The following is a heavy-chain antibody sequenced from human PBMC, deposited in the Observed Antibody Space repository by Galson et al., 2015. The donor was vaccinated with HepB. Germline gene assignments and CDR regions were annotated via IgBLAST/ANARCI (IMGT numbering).Heavy chain of an antibody. CDR1: GYTFTSKY. J-gene: IGHJ4*02. V-gene: IGHV1-46*04. D-gene: IGHD3-22*01. CDR2: INPSDGST. Sequence: SVKVSCKASGYTFTSKYLQWVRQAPGQGLEWMGIINPSDGSTDYARKLRGRVTMIRDTPTSTVYMELSSLRSEDTAMYYCARGRHYYDSSGQGPFDYWGQGTLVTVSS. CDR3: ARGRHYYDSSGQGPFDY.